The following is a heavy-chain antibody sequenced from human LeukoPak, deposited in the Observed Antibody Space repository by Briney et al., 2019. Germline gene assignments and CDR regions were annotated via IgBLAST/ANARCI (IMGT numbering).Heavy chain of an antibody. CDR2: ISGSGGST. CDR1: GFTFSSYA. D-gene: IGHD6-25*01. Sequence: PGGSLRLSCAASGFTFSSYAMGWVRQAPGKGLEWVSTISGSGGSTYSADSVKGRFTISRDNSKNTLHLQMNSLRAEDTAVYYCAKAQHSSVWGYFDYWGQGTLVTVSS. J-gene: IGHJ4*02. V-gene: IGHV3-23*01. CDR3: AKAQHSSVWGYFDY.